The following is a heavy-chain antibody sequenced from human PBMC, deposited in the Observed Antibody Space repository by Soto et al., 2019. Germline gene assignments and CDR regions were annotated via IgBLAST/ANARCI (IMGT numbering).Heavy chain of an antibody. V-gene: IGHV4-34*01. D-gene: IGHD3-22*01. CDR3: AKGHRRYDSSGYYYD. CDR2: IHDSGST. CDR1: GDYFSGYY. Sequence: SETLSLTCAVYGDYFSGYYWTWIRQPPGKGLEWIGEIHDSGSTNCNPSLKSRATISVDTSKNQFSLKLTSVTAADTALYYCAKGHRRYDSSGYYYDWGPGTLVTVSS. J-gene: IGHJ4*02.